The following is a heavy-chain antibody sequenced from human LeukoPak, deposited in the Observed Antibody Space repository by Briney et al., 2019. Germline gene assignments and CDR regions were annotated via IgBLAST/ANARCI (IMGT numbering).Heavy chain of an antibody. CDR3: AREYSDIVVVPAAYGDAFDI. CDR1: GFTLSSYA. CDR2: ISYDGSNK. Sequence: PGGSLRLSCAASGFTLSSYAMHWVRQAPGKGLEWVAVISYDGSNKYYADSVKGRFTISRDNSKNTLYLQMNSLRAEDTAVYYCAREYSDIVVVPAAYGDAFDIWGQGTMVTVSS. J-gene: IGHJ3*02. D-gene: IGHD2-2*01. V-gene: IGHV3-30*01.